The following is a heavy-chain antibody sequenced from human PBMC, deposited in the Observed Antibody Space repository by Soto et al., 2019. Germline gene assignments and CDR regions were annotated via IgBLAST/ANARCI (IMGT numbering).Heavy chain of an antibody. CDR1: GFTFSSYS. CDR3: ARDFSRGWEDY. V-gene: IGHV3-21*01. D-gene: IGHD3-3*01. J-gene: IGHJ4*02. Sequence: VQLVESGGGLVKPGGSLRLSCAASGFTFSSYSMNWVRQAPGKGLEWVSSISSSSSYIYYADSLKGRFTISRDNAKNSVYLQMNSLRAEDTAVYYCARDFSRGWEDYWGQGTLVTVSS. CDR2: ISSSSSYI.